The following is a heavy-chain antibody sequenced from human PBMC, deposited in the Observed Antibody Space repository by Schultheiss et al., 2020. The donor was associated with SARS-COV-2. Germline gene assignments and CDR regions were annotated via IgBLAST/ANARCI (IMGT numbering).Heavy chain of an antibody. J-gene: IGHJ4*02. V-gene: IGHV3-15*01. D-gene: IGHD1-26*01. CDR2: IKSKTDGGTT. Sequence: GESLKISCAASGFTFSNAWMSWVRQAPGKGLEWVGRIKSKTDGGTTDYAAPVKGRFTISRDDSKNTLYLQMNSLKTEDTAVYYCTRHGSGSYDSVDYWGQGTLVTVSS. CDR1: GFTFSNAW. CDR3: TRHGSGSYDSVDY.